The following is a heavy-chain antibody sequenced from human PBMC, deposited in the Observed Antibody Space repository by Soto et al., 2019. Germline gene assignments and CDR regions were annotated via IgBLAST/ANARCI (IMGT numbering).Heavy chain of an antibody. CDR3: VRRNVSATGIDWFDP. V-gene: IGHV1-3*01. D-gene: IGHD6-13*01. CDR2: INAANGDT. CDR1: GYTFTSYG. Sequence: SVKVSCKASGYTFTSYGIHWVRQAPGQRLEWMGWINAANGDTKYSPKFQGRVTITRDTSASTAYMELSSLRSEDTAVYYCVRRNVSATGIDWFDPWGQGTLVTVSS. J-gene: IGHJ5*02.